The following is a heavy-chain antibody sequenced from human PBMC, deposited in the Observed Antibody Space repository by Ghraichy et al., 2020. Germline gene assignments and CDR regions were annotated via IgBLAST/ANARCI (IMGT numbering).Heavy chain of an antibody. CDR2: IKSKTDGGTT. V-gene: IGHV3-15*01. D-gene: IGHD3-3*01. J-gene: IGHJ6*02. CDR3: TTETIFGVVYGMDV. CDR1: GFTFSNAW. Sequence: GESLNISCAASGFTFSNAWMSWVRQAPGKGLEWVGRIKSKTDGGTTDYAAPVKGRFTISRDDSKNTLYLQMNSLKTEDTAVYYCTTETIFGVVYGMDVWGQGTTVTVSS.